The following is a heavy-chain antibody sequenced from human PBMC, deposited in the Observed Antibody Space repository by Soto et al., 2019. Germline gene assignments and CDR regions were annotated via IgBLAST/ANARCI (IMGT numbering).Heavy chain of an antibody. D-gene: IGHD6-13*01. CDR3: ARDWAADCVGRYYFDY. CDR2: ISYDGSNK. Sequence: QVQLVESGGGVVQPGRSLRLSCAASGFTFSSYAMHWVRQAPGKGLEWVAVISYDGSNKYYADSVKGRFTISRDNSQNTLYLQMNSLRADDTAVYYGARDWAADCVGRYYFDYWGQGGLVTVSS. CDR1: GFTFSSYA. V-gene: IGHV3-30-3*01. J-gene: IGHJ4*02.